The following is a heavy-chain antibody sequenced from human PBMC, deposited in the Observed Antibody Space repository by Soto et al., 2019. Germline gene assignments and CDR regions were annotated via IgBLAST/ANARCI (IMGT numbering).Heavy chain of an antibody. CDR2: IYSSGST. D-gene: IGHD3-3*01. V-gene: IGHV4-61*01. Sequence: PSETLSLTCTVSGGSVSSDTHYWSWIRQPPGKRLEWIGFIYSSGSTNYNPSLKSRVTMSVDTSKNQFSLKLSSVTAADTAVYYCARGLNYDFWSGYPSSYYYYGMDVWGQGTTVTVSS. J-gene: IGHJ6*02. CDR1: GGSVSSDTHY. CDR3: ARGLNYDFWSGYPSSYYYYGMDV.